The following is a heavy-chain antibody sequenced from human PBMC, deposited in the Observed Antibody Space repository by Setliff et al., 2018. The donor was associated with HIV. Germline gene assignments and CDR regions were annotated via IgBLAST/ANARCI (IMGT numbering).Heavy chain of an antibody. CDR1: GFTFSSYA. CDR3: ARDRWFSNKWYSDY. CDR2: IEHDGSVK. J-gene: IGHJ4*02. D-gene: IGHD6-13*01. Sequence: PGGSLRLSCAASGFTFSSYAMSWVRLAQGKGMEWVANIEHDGSVKNYVDSVRGRFTISRDNAENSLFLQMPGLRPEDTAMYYCARDRWFSNKWYSDYWGQGTLVTVSS. V-gene: IGHV3-7*04.